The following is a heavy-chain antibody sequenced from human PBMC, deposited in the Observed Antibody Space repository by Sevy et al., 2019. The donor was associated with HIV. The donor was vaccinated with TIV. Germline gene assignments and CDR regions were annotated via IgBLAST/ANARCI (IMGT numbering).Heavy chain of an antibody. D-gene: IGHD6-19*01. CDR2: ISYDGSNQ. CDR1: GFSFSSYG. CDR3: AKDDAYNTQWLRNFFDP. Sequence: GGSLRLSCTASGFSFSSYGMHWVRQAPGRGLEWVAVISYDGSNQFYTDSVRGRFTVSRDNSKNTLLMEMNSLRAEDTAVYYCAKDDAYNTQWLRNFFDPWGQGTLVTVSS. V-gene: IGHV3-30*18. J-gene: IGHJ5*02.